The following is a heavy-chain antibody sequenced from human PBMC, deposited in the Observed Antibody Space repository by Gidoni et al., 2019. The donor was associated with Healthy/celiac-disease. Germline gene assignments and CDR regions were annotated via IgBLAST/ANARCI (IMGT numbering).Heavy chain of an antibody. CDR1: GFTFSSYG. D-gene: IGHD6-19*01. J-gene: IGHJ4*02. CDR2: ISYDGSNK. Sequence: QVQLVESGGGVVQPGRSLRLSCAASGFTFSSYGMHWVRQAPGKGLEWVAVISYDGSNKYYADSVKGRFTISRDNSKNTLYLQMNSLRAEDTAVYYCASEGIAVAGTLDYWGQGTLVTVSS. CDR3: ASEGIAVAGTLDY. V-gene: IGHV3-30*03.